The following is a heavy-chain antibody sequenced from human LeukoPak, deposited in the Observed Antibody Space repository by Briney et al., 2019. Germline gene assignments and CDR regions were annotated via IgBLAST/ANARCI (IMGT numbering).Heavy chain of an antibody. J-gene: IGHJ6*02. D-gene: IGHD3-10*01. CDR2: IYYSGST. V-gene: IGHV4-39*07. CDR3: ARDYYGSGSYYNGEYYYYYYGMDV. CDR1: SGSISSDQSY. Sequence: SETLSLTCIVSSGSISSDQSYWGWIRQPPGKGLEWLGTIYYSGSTYINPSLRGRVTLSVDTSKNQFSLKLSSVTAADTAVYYCARDYYGSGSYYNGEYYYYYYGMDVWGQGTTVTVSS.